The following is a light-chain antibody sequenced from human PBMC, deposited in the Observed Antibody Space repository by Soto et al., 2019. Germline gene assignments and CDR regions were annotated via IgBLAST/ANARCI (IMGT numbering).Light chain of an antibody. V-gene: IGLV1-44*01. CDR1: SSNIGSNT. J-gene: IGLJ2*01. Sequence: QAVVTQPPSASGTPGQRVTISCSGSSSNIGSNTVNWYQQLPGTAPKLLIYSHNQRPSGVPDRFSGSKSGTSASLAISGLQSEDEADYYCAAWDDSLNGVVFGGGTKVTVL. CDR2: SHN. CDR3: AAWDDSLNGVV.